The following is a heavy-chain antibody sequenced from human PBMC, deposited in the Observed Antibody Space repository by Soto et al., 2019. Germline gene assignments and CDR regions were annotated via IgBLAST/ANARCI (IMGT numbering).Heavy chain of an antibody. J-gene: IGHJ4*02. V-gene: IGHV3-11*05. CDR1: GFTFSDYY. CDR3: ARDLFYGSGSPIGG. Sequence: QEQLVESGGGLVKPGGSLRLSCATSGFTFSDYYMSWIRQAPGKGLNWVSYISTTSSYTKYADAVKGRFTISRDNAKNSLYLEMNSLTTEDTAVYYCARDLFYGSGSPIGGWGQGTLVVVSS. CDR2: ISTTSSYT. D-gene: IGHD3-10*01.